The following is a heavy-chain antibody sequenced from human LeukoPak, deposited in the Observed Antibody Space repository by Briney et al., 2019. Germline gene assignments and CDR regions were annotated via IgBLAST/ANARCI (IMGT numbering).Heavy chain of an antibody. D-gene: IGHD1-26*01. J-gene: IGHJ4*02. Sequence: PSETLSLTCTVSDASISSDYWTWIRQPPGKGLEWIGYISNSGTTNYNPSLKSRVTMSVDTSKNQFSLRLTSVTAADTAVYYCARYLRIEGKYYFDYWGQGTLVTVSS. V-gene: IGHV4-59*01. CDR3: ARYLRIEGKYYFDY. CDR1: DASISSDY. CDR2: ISNSGTT.